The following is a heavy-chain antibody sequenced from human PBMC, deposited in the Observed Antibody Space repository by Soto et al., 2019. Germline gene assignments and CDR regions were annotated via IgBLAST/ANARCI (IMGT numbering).Heavy chain of an antibody. D-gene: IGHD6-19*01. CDR2: FDPEDGET. V-gene: IGHV1-24*01. CDR1: GYTLTELS. Sequence: GASVKVSCKVSGYTLTELSMHWVRQAPGKGLEWMGGFDPEDGETIYAQKFQGRVTTTEDTSTDTAYMELSSLRSEDTAVYYCATCRSSGWGAFDIWGQGTMVTVSS. CDR3: ATCRSSGWGAFDI. J-gene: IGHJ3*02.